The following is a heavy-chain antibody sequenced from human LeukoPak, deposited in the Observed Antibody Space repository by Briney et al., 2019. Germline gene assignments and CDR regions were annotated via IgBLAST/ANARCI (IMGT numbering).Heavy chain of an antibody. CDR1: GGTFSSYA. CDR3: AADPGIAVAAGYFDY. Sequence: SVKVSCKASGGTFSSYAISWVRQAPGQGLEWMGRIIPILGIANYAQKFQGRVTITADKSTSTAYMELSSLRSEDTAVYYCAADPGIAVAAGYFDYWGQGTLVTVSS. J-gene: IGHJ4*02. CDR2: IIPILGIA. V-gene: IGHV1-69*04. D-gene: IGHD6-19*01.